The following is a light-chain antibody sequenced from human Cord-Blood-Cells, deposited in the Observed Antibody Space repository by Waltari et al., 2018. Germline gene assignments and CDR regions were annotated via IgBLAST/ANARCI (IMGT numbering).Light chain of an antibody. V-gene: IGKV1-39*01. CDR1: QTISSY. Sequence: QMTQHPSPLSSSVAEQPTIICWASQTISSYLNWYQQKPGKALKLLIYAASSLQSGVPSRVSGSGSETDFTLTISSLQPEDFATYYCQQSYNTLFTFGPGTKVDIK. CDR3: QQSYNTLFT. CDR2: AAS. J-gene: IGKJ3*01.